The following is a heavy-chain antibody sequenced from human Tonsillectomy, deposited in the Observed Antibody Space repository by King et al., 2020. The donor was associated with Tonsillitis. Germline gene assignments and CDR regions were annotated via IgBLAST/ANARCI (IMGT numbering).Heavy chain of an antibody. D-gene: IGHD3-22*01. Sequence: VQLQESGPGLVKPSETLSLTCTVSGGSISSSGYYWGWIRQPPGKGLEWIGSIYYTGSTYYNPSLKSRVTISVDTSKNQFSLKLSSVTAADTAVYFCAREMNYYDISGYSLFDYWGQGTLVTVSS. V-gene: IGHV4-39*07. CDR2: IYYTGST. J-gene: IGHJ4*02. CDR1: GGSISSSGYY. CDR3: AREMNYYDISGYSLFDY.